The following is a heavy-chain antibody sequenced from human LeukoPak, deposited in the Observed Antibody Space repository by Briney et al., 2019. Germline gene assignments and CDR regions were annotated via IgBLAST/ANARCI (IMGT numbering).Heavy chain of an antibody. CDR3: ARRYYYDSSGYYGSFDAFDI. CDR1: GYSFTSYW. Sequence: GESLKISCKGSGYSFTSYWIGWVRQMPGKGLEWMGIIYPGDSDTRYSLSFQGQVTISADKSISTAYLQWSSLKASDTAMYYCARRYYYDSSGYYGSFDAFDIWGQGTMVTVSS. CDR2: IYPGDSDT. D-gene: IGHD3-22*01. J-gene: IGHJ3*02. V-gene: IGHV5-51*01.